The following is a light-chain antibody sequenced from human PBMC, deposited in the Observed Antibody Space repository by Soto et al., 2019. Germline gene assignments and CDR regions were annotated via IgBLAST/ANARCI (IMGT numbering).Light chain of an antibody. CDR2: EAS. CDR1: QNVDTS. CDR3: QQRYNWPLT. V-gene: IGKV3-11*01. Sequence: DIVLTKSPGTLSLSPGETAYLSCGASQNVDTSLAWYQQRPGRAPRLLMSEASRRAAGIPARFSGTGSGTDFTLIINSLEPEDVAVYYCQQRYNWPLTFGAGTRVEI. J-gene: IGKJ4*01.